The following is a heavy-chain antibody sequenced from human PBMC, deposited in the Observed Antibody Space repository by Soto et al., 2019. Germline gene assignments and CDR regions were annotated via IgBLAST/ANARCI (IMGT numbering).Heavy chain of an antibody. J-gene: IGHJ4*02. D-gene: IGHD4-17*01. V-gene: IGHV5-51*01. CDR2: IYPGDSDT. Sequence: PGESLKISCKGSGYSFTSYWIGWVCQIPGKGLEWMGIIYPGDSDTRYSPSFQGQVTISADKSISTAYLQWSSLKASDTAMYYCERLSSMTTVSYFDYWGQGTLVTVSS. CDR3: ERLSSMTTVSYFDY. CDR1: GYSFTSYW.